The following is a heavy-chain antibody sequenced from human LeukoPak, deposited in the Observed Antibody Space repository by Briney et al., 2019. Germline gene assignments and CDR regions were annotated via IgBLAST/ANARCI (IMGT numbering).Heavy chain of an antibody. CDR3: AKDSHYYGSGSADWYFAL. CDR2: ISWNSGSI. V-gene: IGHV3-9*01. D-gene: IGHD3-10*01. CDR1: GFTFDDYA. J-gene: IGHJ2*01. Sequence: GGSLRLSCAASGFTFDDYAMHWVRQAPGKGLEWVSGISWNSGSIGYADSVKGRFTISRDNAKNSLYLQMNSLRAEDTALYYCAKDSHYYGSGSADWYFALWGRGTLVTVSS.